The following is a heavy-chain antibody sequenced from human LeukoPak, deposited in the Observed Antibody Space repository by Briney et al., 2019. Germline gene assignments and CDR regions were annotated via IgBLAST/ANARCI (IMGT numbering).Heavy chain of an antibody. V-gene: IGHV3-48*03. Sequence: GGSLRLSCAASRFTFSNYEMNWVRQAPGKGLEWVSYISSSGSTIYYADSVKGRFTISRDNAKNSLYLQMNSLRAEDTAVYYCANNYDFWSGYYKVGAFDIWGQGTTVTVSS. J-gene: IGHJ3*02. D-gene: IGHD3-3*01. CDR3: ANNYDFWSGYYKVGAFDI. CDR2: ISSSGSTI. CDR1: RFTFSNYE.